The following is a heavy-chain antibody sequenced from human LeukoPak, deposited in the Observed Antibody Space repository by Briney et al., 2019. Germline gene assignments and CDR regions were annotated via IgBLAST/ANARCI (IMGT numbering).Heavy chain of an antibody. CDR2: INHSGST. V-gene: IGHV4-34*01. Sequence: NPSETLSLTCAVYGGSFSGYYWSWIRQPPGKGLEWIGEINHSGSTNYNPSLKSRVTISVDTSKNQFSLKLSSVTAADTAVYYCARDRDGSSASTWGQGTLVTVSS. D-gene: IGHD5-24*01. CDR1: GGSFSGYY. J-gene: IGHJ5*02. CDR3: ARDRDGSSAST.